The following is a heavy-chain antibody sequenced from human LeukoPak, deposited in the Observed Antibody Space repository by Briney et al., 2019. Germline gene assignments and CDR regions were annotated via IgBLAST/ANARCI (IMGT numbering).Heavy chain of an antibody. CDR3: ARLASSAEFDY. V-gene: IGHV4-39*01. J-gene: IGHJ4*02. CDR2: IYYRERT. CDR1: RGSLSSSRYY. Sequence: PSQTLSLTCTVSRGSLSSSRYYWGWIRDPPEKGREWIGRIYYRERTHYNPSPKSRVTISVDTSKNQFSLKLSSVTAADTAVYYCARLASSAEFDYWGQGTLVTVSS. D-gene: IGHD4/OR15-4a*01.